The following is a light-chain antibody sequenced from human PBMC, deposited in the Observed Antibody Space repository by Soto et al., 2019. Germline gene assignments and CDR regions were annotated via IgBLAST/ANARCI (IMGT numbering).Light chain of an antibody. Sequence: QSVLTQPPSVSAAPGQKVTISCSGSSSNIGNNFVSWYQQLPRAAPRLLIYESDKRPSGIADRFSGSKSGTSATLGITGLQTGDEADYYCGTWDSSLSVWVFVGGTMVTVL. J-gene: IGLJ3*02. V-gene: IGLV1-51*02. CDR1: SSNIGNNF. CDR3: GTWDSSLSVWV. CDR2: ESD.